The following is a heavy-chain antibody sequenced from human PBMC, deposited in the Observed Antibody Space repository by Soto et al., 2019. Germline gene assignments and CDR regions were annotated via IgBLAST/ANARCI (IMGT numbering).Heavy chain of an antibody. Sequence: LRLSCAASGFNSSIYSFNWVRQAPGKGLEWVSYISSSGNIIYYADSVKGRFTVSRDNAKKALYLQMNSLRDEDTAVYYCARDMLDWNYIFNFEYWGQGTVVTVSS. CDR1: GFNSSIYS. J-gene: IGHJ4*02. V-gene: IGHV3-48*02. D-gene: IGHD1-7*01. CDR3: ARDMLDWNYIFNFEY. CDR2: ISSSGNII.